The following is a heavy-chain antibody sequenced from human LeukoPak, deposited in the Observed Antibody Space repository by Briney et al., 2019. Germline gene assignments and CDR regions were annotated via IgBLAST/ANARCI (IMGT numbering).Heavy chain of an antibody. J-gene: IGHJ4*02. CDR3: AKESKKSPLH. CDR2: ISGSGGST. CDR1: GFTFSSYW. V-gene: IGHV3-23*01. Sequence: GGSLRLSCAASGFTFSSYWMSWVRQAPGKGLEWASAISGSGGSTYYADSVKGRFTISRDNSKNTLYLQMNSPRAEDTAVYYCAKESKKSPLHWGQGTLVTVSS.